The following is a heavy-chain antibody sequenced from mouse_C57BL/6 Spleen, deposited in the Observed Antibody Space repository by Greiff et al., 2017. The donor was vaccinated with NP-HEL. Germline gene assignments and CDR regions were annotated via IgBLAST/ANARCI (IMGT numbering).Heavy chain of an antibody. CDR2: ISYSGST. Sequence: EVKLVESGPGMVKPSQSLSLTCTVTGYSITSGYDWHWIRHFPGNKLEWMGYISYSGSTNYNPSLKSRISITHDTSKNHFFLKLNSVTTEDTATYYCARALTTVVAPGYFDVWGTGTTVTVSS. J-gene: IGHJ1*03. CDR3: ARALTTVVAPGYFDV. D-gene: IGHD1-1*01. CDR1: GYSITSGYD. V-gene: IGHV3-1*01.